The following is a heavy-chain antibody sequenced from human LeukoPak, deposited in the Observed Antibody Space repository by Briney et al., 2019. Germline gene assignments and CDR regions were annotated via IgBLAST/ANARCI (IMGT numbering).Heavy chain of an antibody. J-gene: IGHJ3*01. V-gene: IGHV3-30*19. CDR2: VSDDGTNT. Sequence: GGSLRLSCSVSGFNFSNYGMHWVRQAPGKGLEWVAVVSDDGTNTYYAESVKGRFTISRDNSKKTLYLQVNSLRPEDTAVYYCARGSRSSSWGGGAFDVWGQGTMVTVSS. D-gene: IGHD6-6*01. CDR3: ARGSRSSSWGGGAFDV. CDR1: GFNFSNYG.